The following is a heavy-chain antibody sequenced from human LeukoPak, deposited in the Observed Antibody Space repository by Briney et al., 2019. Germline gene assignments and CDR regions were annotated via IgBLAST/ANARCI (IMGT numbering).Heavy chain of an antibody. V-gene: IGHV4-34*01. CDR2: INHSGTT. CDR1: GGSFSDYY. Sequence: SETLSLTCTVYGGSFSDYYWSWIRQPPGKGLEWIGEINHSGTTNYSPSLKSRVSISVDTSKNQFSLKLNSVTAADAAMYYCASHYSSGSYRYTGSFDSWGQGMLVNVSS. CDR3: ASHYSSGSYRYTGSFDS. J-gene: IGHJ4*02. D-gene: IGHD3-16*02.